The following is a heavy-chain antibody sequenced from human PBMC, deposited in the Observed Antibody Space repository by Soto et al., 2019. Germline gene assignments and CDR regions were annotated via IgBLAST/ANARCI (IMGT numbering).Heavy chain of an antibody. D-gene: IGHD3-22*01. CDR3: AREYDSSGYFFDY. CDR2: INAGNGNT. V-gene: IGHV1-3*01. CDR1: GYTFTSYA. Sequence: ASVKVSCKASGYTFTSYAMHWGRQAPGQRPEWMGWINAGNGNTKYSQNFQGRVTITRDTSASTAYMELSSLRSEDTAVYYCAREYDSSGYFFDYWGQGTLVTVSS. J-gene: IGHJ4*02.